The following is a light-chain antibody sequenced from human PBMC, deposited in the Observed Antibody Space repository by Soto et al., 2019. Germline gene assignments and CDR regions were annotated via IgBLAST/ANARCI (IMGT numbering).Light chain of an antibody. CDR1: QSLVHSDGNTY. CDR2: KIS. J-gene: IGKJ1*01. Sequence: DIVVTQTPLSSPVTLGQPAAISCRSSQSLVHSDGNTYLSWLQQRPGQAPRLLLYKISNRVSGVPDRFGGSGAGTDFTLTISRVEVADVGVYYCLQATQFPWTFGQGTKVDIK. CDR3: LQATQFPWT. V-gene: IGKV2-24*01.